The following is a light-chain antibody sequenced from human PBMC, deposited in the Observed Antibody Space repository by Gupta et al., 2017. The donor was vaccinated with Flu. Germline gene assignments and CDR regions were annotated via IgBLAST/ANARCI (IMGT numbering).Light chain of an antibody. Sequence: LATLSGSPGQRATLSCRASQSVASYLVWYQQRPGQAPRLLIYGASRRATGFPARFSGSGSGTEFTLAISSRQSEDFAIYYCEQKNNCPITFGGGTKVDIK. V-gene: IGKV3-15*01. CDR2: GAS. CDR1: QSVASY. CDR3: EQKNNCPIT. J-gene: IGKJ4*01.